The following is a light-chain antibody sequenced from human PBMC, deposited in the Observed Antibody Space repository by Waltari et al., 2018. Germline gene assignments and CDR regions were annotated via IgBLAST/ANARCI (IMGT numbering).Light chain of an antibody. CDR3: QQRRNWPLT. CDR1: QSVGTY. Sequence: EIVLPQSPDILSFSPGERATLTCRASQSVGTYLAWYQQRPGQSPRLPIYEASYRATGIPARFSGSGSETDFTLTISSLQPEDFAVYYCQQRRNWPLTFGGGTRVQI. V-gene: IGKV3-11*01. CDR2: EAS. J-gene: IGKJ4*01.